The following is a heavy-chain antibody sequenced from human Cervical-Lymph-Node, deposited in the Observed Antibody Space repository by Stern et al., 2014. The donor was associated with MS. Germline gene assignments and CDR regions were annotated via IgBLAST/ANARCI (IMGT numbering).Heavy chain of an antibody. CDR3: AHDVTRSRYGMDV. J-gene: IGHJ6*02. V-gene: IGHV2-5*01. Sequence: QVTLKESGPTLVKSTQTLTLTCTFSGLSLSSDVAVGWIRPPPGKALEWLAPLYWNDDKYYNASPKKRHTIYKEHSDKTVVSSTPNMDPVDTGTYYCAHDVTRSRYGMDVWGQGTPVTVSS. D-gene: IGHD2-21*02. CDR1: GLSLSSDVA. CDR2: LYWNDDK.